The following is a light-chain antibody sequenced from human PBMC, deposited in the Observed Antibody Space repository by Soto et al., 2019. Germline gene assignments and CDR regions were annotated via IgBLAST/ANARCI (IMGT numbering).Light chain of an antibody. V-gene: IGLV4-69*01. Sequence: QSVLTQSPSASASLGASVKLTCTLSSGHSSYAIDWHQQQPEKGPRYLMKLNCDGSHRKGDGIPDRFSGSSSGAARYLTISSHPYEDEADYYCQTWGTGIRVFGGGTQLTVL. CDR1: SGHSSYA. CDR3: QTWGTGIRV. J-gene: IGLJ2*01. CDR2: LNCDGSH.